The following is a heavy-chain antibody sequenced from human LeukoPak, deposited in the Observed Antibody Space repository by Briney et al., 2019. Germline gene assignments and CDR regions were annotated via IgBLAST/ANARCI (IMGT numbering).Heavy chain of an antibody. D-gene: IGHD5-12*01. CDR3: AKTPGYSGYESPIDY. J-gene: IGHJ4*02. CDR2: ISGSGGSI. Sequence: PGASLRLSCAASGFTFSGYAMSWVRQAPGKGLEWVSGISGSGGSIYYADSVKGRFTISRDNSKNTLYLQMNNLRAEDMAVYYCAKTPGYSGYESPIDYWGQGTLVTVSS. V-gene: IGHV3-23*01. CDR1: GFTFSGYA.